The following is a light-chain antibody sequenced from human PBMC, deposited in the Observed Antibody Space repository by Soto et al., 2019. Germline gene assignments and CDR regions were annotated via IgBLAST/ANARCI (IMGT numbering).Light chain of an antibody. CDR3: TSFAGIDIPVV. CDR2: EVS. CDR1: SSDVGGYNF. V-gene: IGLV2-8*01. Sequence: QSVLTQPPSASGSPGQSVTISCTGTSSDVGGYNFVSWYQHHPGKAPKLMIYEVSQRPSGVPDRFSGSKSGSTASLTVSGLQAEDEADYYCTSFAGIDIPVVFGGGTKLTVL. J-gene: IGLJ2*01.